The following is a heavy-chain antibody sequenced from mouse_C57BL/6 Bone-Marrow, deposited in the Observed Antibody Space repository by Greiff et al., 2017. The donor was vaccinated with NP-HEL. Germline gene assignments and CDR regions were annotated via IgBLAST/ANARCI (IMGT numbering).Heavy chain of an antibody. CDR1: GFNIKDDY. Sequence: EVQVVESGAELVRPGASVKLSCTASGFNIKDDYMHWVKHRPEQGLEWIGWIDPENGDTEYASKFQGKATITADTSSNTAYLQLSSLTSEDTAVYYCTTVVAPGAMDYWGQGTSVTVSS. D-gene: IGHD1-1*01. J-gene: IGHJ4*01. V-gene: IGHV14-4*01. CDR3: TTVVAPGAMDY. CDR2: IDPENGDT.